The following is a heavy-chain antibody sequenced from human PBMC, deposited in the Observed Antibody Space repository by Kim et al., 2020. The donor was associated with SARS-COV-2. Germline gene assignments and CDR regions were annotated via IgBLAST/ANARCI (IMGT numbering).Heavy chain of an antibody. D-gene: IGHD3-3*01. Sequence: ASVKVSCKASGYTFTGYYMHWVRQAPGQGLEWMGWINPNSGGTNYAQKFQGRVTMTRDTSISTAYMELSRLRSDDTAVYYCARGVHDFWSGWDYYYMDVWGKGTTVTVSS. V-gene: IGHV1-2*02. CDR3: ARGVHDFWSGWDYYYMDV. J-gene: IGHJ6*03. CDR2: INPNSGGT. CDR1: GYTFTGYY.